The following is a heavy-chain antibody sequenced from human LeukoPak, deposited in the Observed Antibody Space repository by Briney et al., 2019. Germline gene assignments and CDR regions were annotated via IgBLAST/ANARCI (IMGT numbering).Heavy chain of an antibody. D-gene: IGHD6-19*01. CDR1: GFTFSSYA. CDR2: ISGSGGST. J-gene: IGHJ6*02. V-gene: IGHV3-23*01. CDR3: AKDRGSGYGMDV. Sequence: GGSLRLSCAASGFTFSSYAMSWVRQAPGKGLEWVSAISGSGGSTYCADSVKGRFTISRDNSKNTLYLQMNSLRAEDTAVYYCAKDRGSGYGMDVWGQGTTVTVYS.